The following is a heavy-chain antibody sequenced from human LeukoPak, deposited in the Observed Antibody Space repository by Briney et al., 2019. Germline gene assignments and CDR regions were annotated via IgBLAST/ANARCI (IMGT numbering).Heavy chain of an antibody. V-gene: IGHV4-31*03. J-gene: IGHJ4*02. CDR2: IYYSGST. CDR1: GGSISSCGYY. CDR3: ARSLYYYDSSGTVDY. Sequence: SETVSLTCTVSGGSISSCGYYWSWIRQHPGKGLEWIGYIYYSGSTYYNPSLKSRVTISVDTSKNQFSLKLSSVTAADTAVYYCARSLYYYDSSGTVDYWGQGTLVTVSS. D-gene: IGHD3-22*01.